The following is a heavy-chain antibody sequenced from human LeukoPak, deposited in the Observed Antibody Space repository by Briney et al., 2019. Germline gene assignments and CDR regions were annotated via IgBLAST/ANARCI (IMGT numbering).Heavy chain of an antibody. J-gene: IGHJ4*02. CDR3: AKAPHYSDSSGYPDY. CDR2: ISYHGSNK. Sequence: PGGSLRLSCAASGFTFSNYGMQWVRQAPGKGLEWVAAISYHGSNKYYADSVKGRFTISRDNSKNTLYLQMSSLRAEDTAVYYCAKAPHYSDSSGYPDYWGQGTLVTVSS. D-gene: IGHD3-22*01. V-gene: IGHV3-30*18. CDR1: GFTFSNYG.